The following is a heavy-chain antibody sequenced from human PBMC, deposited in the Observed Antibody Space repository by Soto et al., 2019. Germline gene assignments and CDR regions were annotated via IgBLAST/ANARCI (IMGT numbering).Heavy chain of an antibody. J-gene: IGHJ4*02. CDR3: ASYFTVTTTGDFDY. CDR2: IYSGGST. CDR1: GFTVSSNY. V-gene: IGHV3-53*01. Sequence: GGSLRLSCAASGFTVSSNYMSWVRQAPGKGLEWVSVIYSGGSTYYADSVKGRFTISRDNSKNTLYLQMNSLRAEDTAVYYCASYFTVTTTGDFDYWGQGTLVTVSS. D-gene: IGHD4-17*01.